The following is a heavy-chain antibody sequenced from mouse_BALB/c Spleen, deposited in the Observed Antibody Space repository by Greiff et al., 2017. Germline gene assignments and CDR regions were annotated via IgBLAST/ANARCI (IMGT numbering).Heavy chain of an antibody. J-gene: IGHJ4*01. V-gene: IGHV1-84*02. CDR1: GYTFTDYY. CDR3: ARPHAMDY. Sequence: QVQLQQSGPELVKPGASVKISCKASGYTFTDYYINWVKQKPGQGIEWIGWIYPGSGNTKYNEKFKGKATLTVDTSSSTAYMQLSSLTSEDTAVYFCARPHAMDYWGQGTSVTVSS. CDR2: IYPGSGNT.